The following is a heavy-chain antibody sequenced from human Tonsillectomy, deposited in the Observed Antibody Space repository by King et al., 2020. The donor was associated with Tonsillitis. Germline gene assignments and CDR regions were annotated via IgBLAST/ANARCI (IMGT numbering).Heavy chain of an antibody. CDR1: GYTFTSYD. CDR3: ARGGPVLRFLEWLFLFDY. CDR2: MNPNSGNT. J-gene: IGHJ4*02. Sequence: QLVQSGAEVKKPGASVKVSCKASGYTFTSYDINWVRQATGQGLEWMGWMNPNSGNTGYAQKFQGRVTMTRNTSISTAYMERSSLRSEETAVYYCARGGPVLRFLEWLFLFDYWGQGTLVTVSS. V-gene: IGHV1-8*01. D-gene: IGHD3-3*01.